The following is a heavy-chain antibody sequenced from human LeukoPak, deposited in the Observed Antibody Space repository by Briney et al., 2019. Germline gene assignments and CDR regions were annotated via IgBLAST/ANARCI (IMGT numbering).Heavy chain of an antibody. CDR3: VANGWYALDI. CDR1: GGSISSYY. Sequence: SETLSLTCTVSGGSISSYYWSWIRQPAGKGLEWIGEIYHSGSTNYKPSLRSRVTVSVDKSENQFSLNLSSVTAADTAVYYCVANGWYALDIWGQGTMVTVSS. D-gene: IGHD6-19*01. CDR2: IYHSGST. V-gene: IGHV4-59*12. J-gene: IGHJ3*02.